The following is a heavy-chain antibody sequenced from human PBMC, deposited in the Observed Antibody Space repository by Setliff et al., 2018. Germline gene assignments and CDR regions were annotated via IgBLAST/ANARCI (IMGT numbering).Heavy chain of an antibody. D-gene: IGHD3-16*01. Sequence: PSETLSPTCSVSSGSIGSHYWNWIRQPPGRGLEWIGSIYHTGRTNYNPSLKTRVTISVDTSKNQFSLRLTSVTAADTADYYCARRPPYWGFDYWGRGTLVTV. CDR1: SGSIGSHY. CDR3: ARRPPYWGFDY. CDR2: IYHTGRT. J-gene: IGHJ4*02. V-gene: IGHV4-59*11.